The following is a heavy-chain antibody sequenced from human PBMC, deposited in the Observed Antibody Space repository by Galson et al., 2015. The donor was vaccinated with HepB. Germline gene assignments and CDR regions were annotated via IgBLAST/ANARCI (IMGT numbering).Heavy chain of an antibody. J-gene: IGHJ6*02. CDR2: IIPIFGTA. D-gene: IGHD2-2*01. V-gene: IGHV1-69*13. CDR1: GYTFTSYG. Sequence: SVKVSCKASGYTFTSYGISWVRQAPGQGLEWMGGIIPIFGTANYAQKFQGRVTITADESTSTAYMELSSLRSEDTAVYYCARDTVVVPAAPSYYGMDVWGQGTTVTVSS. CDR3: ARDTVVVPAAPSYYGMDV.